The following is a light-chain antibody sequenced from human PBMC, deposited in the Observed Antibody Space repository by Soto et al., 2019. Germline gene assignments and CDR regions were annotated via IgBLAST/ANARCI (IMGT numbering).Light chain of an antibody. V-gene: IGKV3-11*01. CDR3: QQRSNWPALT. Sequence: EIVLTQSPATLSLSPGGRATLSCRASQSVSSYLAWYQQKPGQAPRLLIYEASNRATGIPARFSGSGSWTDFTLTISSLEPEDFAVYYCQQRSNWPALTFGGGTKVDIK. J-gene: IGKJ4*01. CDR1: QSVSSY. CDR2: EAS.